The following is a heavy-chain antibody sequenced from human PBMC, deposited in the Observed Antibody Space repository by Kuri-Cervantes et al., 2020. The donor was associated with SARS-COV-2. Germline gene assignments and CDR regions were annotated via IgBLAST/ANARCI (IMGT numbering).Heavy chain of an antibody. Sequence: GESLKISCAASGFTFSSYAMSWVRQAPGKGLEWVSAISGSGGSTYYADSVKGRFTISRDNSKNTLYLQMNSLRAEDTAVYYCAKDGGPGYGDYVYSDYWGQGTLVTVSS. V-gene: IGHV3-23*01. J-gene: IGHJ4*02. CDR3: AKDGGPGYGDYVYSDY. CDR1: GFTFSSYA. CDR2: ISGSGGST. D-gene: IGHD4-17*01.